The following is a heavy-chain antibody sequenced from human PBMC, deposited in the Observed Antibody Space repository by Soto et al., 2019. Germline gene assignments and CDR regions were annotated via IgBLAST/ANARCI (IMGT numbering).Heavy chain of an antibody. CDR3: ARGGYYYGSGSYYNPYYYYGMDV. CDR2: INHSGST. J-gene: IGHJ6*02. V-gene: IGHV4-34*01. CDR1: GGSFSGYY. Sequence: SSETLSLTCAVYGGSFSGYYWSWIRQPPGKGLEWIGEINHSGSTNYNPFLKSRVTISVDTSKNQFSLKLSSVTAADTAVYYCARGGYYYGSGSYYNPYYYYGMDVWGQGTTVTVSS. D-gene: IGHD3-10*01.